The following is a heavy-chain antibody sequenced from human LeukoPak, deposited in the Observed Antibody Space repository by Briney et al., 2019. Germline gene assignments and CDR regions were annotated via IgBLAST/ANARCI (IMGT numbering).Heavy chain of an antibody. V-gene: IGHV3-20*04. D-gene: IGHD3-16*01. CDR2: INWNGGST. CDR1: GFTFSSYS. CDR3: ARVVETEGGAFDI. J-gene: IGHJ3*02. Sequence: GGSLRLSCAASGFTFSSYSMSWVRQAPGKGLEWVSGINWNGGSTGYADSVKGRFTISRDNAKNSLYLQMNSLRAEDTALYYCARVVETEGGAFDIWGQGTMVTVSS.